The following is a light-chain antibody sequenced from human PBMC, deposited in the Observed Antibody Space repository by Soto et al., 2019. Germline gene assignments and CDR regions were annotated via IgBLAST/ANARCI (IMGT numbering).Light chain of an antibody. CDR2: DAS. CDR3: QQYNSYSPWT. J-gene: IGKJ1*01. Sequence: DLQMTPSHTTLSASVGDRVTITCRASQSIRSGLDWYQQKPGKVPKLLIYDASSLKSGVPSRFSGSGSGTEFTLTISSLQPDDFAAYYCQQYNSYSPWTFGQGTKLEIK. V-gene: IGKV1-5*01. CDR1: QSIRSG.